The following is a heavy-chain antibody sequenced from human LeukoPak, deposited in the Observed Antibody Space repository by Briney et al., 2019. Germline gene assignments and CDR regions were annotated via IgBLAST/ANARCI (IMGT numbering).Heavy chain of an antibody. V-gene: IGHV4-31*11. D-gene: IGHD3-22*01. CDR2: IYYSGST. J-gene: IGHJ4*02. CDR1: GGSFSGYY. CDR3: ARMGYYYDSSGYYPIPDY. Sequence: SETLSLTCAVYGGSFSGYYWSWIRQHPGKGLEWIGYIYYSGSTYYNPSLKSRVTISVDTSKNQFSLKLSSVTAADTAVYYCARMGYYYDSSGYYPIPDYWGQGTLVTVSS.